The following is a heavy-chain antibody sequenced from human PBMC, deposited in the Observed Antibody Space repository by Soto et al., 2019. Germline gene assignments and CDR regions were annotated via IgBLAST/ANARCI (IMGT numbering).Heavy chain of an antibody. CDR1: GGSISSSSYY. J-gene: IGHJ4*02. CDR3: ARSGDYDFWNYFDY. CDR2: IYYSGST. Sequence: PSETLSLTCTVSGGSISSSSYYWGWIRQPPGKGLEWIGSIYYSGSTYYNPSLKSRVTISVDTSKNQFSLKLSSVTAADTAVYYCARSGDYDFWNYFDYCRQVHLVTVSS. D-gene: IGHD3-3*01. V-gene: IGHV4-39*01.